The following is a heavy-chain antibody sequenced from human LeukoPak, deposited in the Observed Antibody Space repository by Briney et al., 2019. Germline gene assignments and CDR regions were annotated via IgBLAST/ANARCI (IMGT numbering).Heavy chain of an antibody. J-gene: IGHJ4*02. CDR3: ARDHDY. V-gene: IGHV3-53*01. Sequence: GGSLRLSCAASGFTVSSNDMSWVRQAPGKGLEWVSLLYRGGSTYYADSVKGRFTISRDNSENTVYLQMNSLRAEDTAAYYCARDHDYWGQGTLVTVSS. CDR1: GFTVSSND. CDR2: LYRGGST.